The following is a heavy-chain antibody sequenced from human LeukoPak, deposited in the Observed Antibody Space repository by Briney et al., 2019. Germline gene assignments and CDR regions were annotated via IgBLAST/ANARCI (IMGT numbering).Heavy chain of an antibody. Sequence: SETLSLTCTVSGGSISSSSYYWGWIRQPPGKGLEWIGEINHSGSTNYNPSLKSRVTISVDTSKNQFSLKLSSVTAADTAVYYCARRYDFWSGAFDIWGQGTMVTVSS. V-gene: IGHV4-39*07. D-gene: IGHD3-3*01. CDR2: INHSGST. CDR3: ARRYDFWSGAFDI. CDR1: GGSISSSSYY. J-gene: IGHJ3*02.